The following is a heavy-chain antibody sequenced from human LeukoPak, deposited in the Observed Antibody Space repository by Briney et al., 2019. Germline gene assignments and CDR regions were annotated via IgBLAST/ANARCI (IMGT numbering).Heavy chain of an antibody. J-gene: IGHJ4*02. CDR2: IYYSGST. D-gene: IGHD1-26*01. V-gene: IGHV4-59*01. CDR3: ARGFDSGSYSGFDY. CDR1: GGSISSYY. Sequence: SETLSLTCTVSGGSISSYYWSGIRQPPGKGLEWIGYIYYSGSTNYNPSLKGRVTISLDTSKNQFSLRLSSVTAADTAVYYCARGFDSGSYSGFDYWGQGTLVTVSS.